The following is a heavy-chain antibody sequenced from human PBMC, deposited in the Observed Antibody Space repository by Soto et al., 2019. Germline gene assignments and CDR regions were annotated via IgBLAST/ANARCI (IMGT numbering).Heavy chain of an antibody. Sequence: GESLKISCQCSGYTFSNFWIGWVRQLPGKGLEWMGIIYPGDHETRYSPSFHGKVTISADKSINTAYLQWNSLEASDTAFYFCARSPRSSPYFDYWGQGXLVTVS. V-gene: IGHV5-51*01. D-gene: IGHD6-13*01. CDR3: ARSPRSSPYFDY. CDR2: IYPGDHET. J-gene: IGHJ4*02. CDR1: GYTFSNFW.